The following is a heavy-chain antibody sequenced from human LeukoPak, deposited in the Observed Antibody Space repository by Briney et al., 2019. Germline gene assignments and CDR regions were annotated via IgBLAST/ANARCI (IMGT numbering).Heavy chain of an antibody. CDR2: IIPIPGIA. J-gene: IGHJ6*02. CDR3: ARVVSSLAAPRFYYYYGMDV. D-gene: IGHD2-15*01. V-gene: IGHV1-69*04. Sequence: SVKVSCKASGGTFSSYAISWVRQAPGQGLEWMGRIIPIPGIANYAQKFQGRVTITADKSTSTAYMELSSLRSEDTAVYYCARVVSSLAAPRFYYYYGMDVWGQGTTVTVSS. CDR1: GGTFSSYA.